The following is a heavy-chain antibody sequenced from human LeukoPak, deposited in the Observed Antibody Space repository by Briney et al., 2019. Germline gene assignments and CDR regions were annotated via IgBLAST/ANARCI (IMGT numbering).Heavy chain of an antibody. CDR1: GFTFSSYA. V-gene: IGHV3-30-3*01. CDR3: ARNRGTSPLDY. J-gene: IGHJ4*02. D-gene: IGHD3-16*01. Sequence: GRSLRLSCAASGFTFSSYAMHWVRQAPGKGLEWVAVISYDGSNKYYADSVEGRFTISRDNSKNTLYLQMNSLRAEDTAVYYCARNRGTSPLDYWGQGTLVTVSS. CDR2: ISYDGSNK.